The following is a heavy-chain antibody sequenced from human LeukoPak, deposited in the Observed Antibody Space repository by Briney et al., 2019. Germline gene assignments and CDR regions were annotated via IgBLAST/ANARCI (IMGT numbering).Heavy chain of an antibody. V-gene: IGHV1-2*02. Sequence: GASVKVSCKASGYTFTGYYMHWVRQAPGQGLEWMGWINPNSGGTNYAQKFQGRVTMTRDTSISTAYMELSRLGSDDTAVYYCARATSLLVVVIKDWGQGTLVTVSS. D-gene: IGHD3-22*01. CDR2: INPNSGGT. CDR1: GYTFTGYY. CDR3: ARATSLLVVVIKD. J-gene: IGHJ4*02.